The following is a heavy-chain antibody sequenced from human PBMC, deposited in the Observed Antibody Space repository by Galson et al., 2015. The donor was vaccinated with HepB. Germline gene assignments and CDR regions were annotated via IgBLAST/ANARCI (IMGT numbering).Heavy chain of an antibody. CDR2: ISYDGSNK. CDR1: GFTFSSYG. J-gene: IGHJ6*02. Sequence: SLRLSCAASGFTFSSYGMHWVRQAPGKGLEWVAVISYDGSNKYYADSVKGRFTISRDNSKNTLYLQMNSLRAEDTAVYYCAKEIEGDIVVVPAAMHYYYYYGMDVWGQGTTVTVSS. D-gene: IGHD2-2*01. CDR3: AKEIEGDIVVVPAAMHYYYYYGMDV. V-gene: IGHV3-30*18.